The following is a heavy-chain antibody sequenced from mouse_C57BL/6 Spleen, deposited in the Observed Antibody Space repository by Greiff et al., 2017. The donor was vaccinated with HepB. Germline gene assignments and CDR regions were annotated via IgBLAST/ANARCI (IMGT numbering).Heavy chain of an antibody. CDR1: GYTFTSYW. CDR2: IYPSDSET. CDR3: ARGVYGSSYDAMDY. Sequence: QVQLKQPGAELVRPGSSVKLSCKASGYTFTSYWMDWVKQRPGQGLEWIGNIYPSDSETHYNQKFKDKATLTVDKSSSTAYMQLSSLTSEDSAVYYCARGVYGSSYDAMDYWGQGTSVTVSS. D-gene: IGHD1-1*01. V-gene: IGHV1-61*01. J-gene: IGHJ4*01.